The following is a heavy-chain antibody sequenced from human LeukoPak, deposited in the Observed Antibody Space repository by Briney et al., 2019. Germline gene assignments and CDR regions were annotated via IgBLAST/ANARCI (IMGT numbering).Heavy chain of an antibody. CDR1: GGSISSYY. V-gene: IGHV4-4*07. D-gene: IGHD3-16*02. Sequence: SETLSLTCTVSGGSISSYYWSWIRQPAGKGLEWIGRIYTSGSTNYNPSLKSRVTMSVDTSKNQFSLKLSSVTAADTAVYYCARGRMITFGGVIVHDNDYWGQGTLVTVSS. CDR2: IYTSGST. CDR3: ARGRMITFGGVIVHDNDY. J-gene: IGHJ4*02.